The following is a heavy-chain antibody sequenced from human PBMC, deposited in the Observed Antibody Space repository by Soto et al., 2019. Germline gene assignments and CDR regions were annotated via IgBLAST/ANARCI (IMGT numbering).Heavy chain of an antibody. V-gene: IGHV3-23*01. CDR3: AIYCSGGSCYPS. Sequence: PGGSLRLSCAASGFTFSSYAMSWVRQAPGKGLEWVSAISGSGGSTYYADSVKGRFTISRDNSKNTLYLQMNSLRAEDTAVYYCAIYCSGGSCYPSWGQGTLVTVSS. D-gene: IGHD2-15*01. J-gene: IGHJ5*02. CDR2: ISGSGGST. CDR1: GFTFSSYA.